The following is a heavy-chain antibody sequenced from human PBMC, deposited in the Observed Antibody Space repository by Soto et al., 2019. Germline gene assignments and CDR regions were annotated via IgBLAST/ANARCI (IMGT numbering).Heavy chain of an antibody. CDR3: ARDWYNWNYGNLLDVGGADY. V-gene: IGHV1-18*01. Sequence: QVPLVQSGAEVKKPGASVKVSCKASGYTFTSYGISWVRQAPGQGLEWMGWISAYNGHTKYAQKLQGRVTMTTDTSTSTAYMELRSLRSDDTAVYYCARDWYNWNYGNLLDVGGADYWGQGTLVTVSS. CDR1: GYTFTSYG. CDR2: ISAYNGHT. J-gene: IGHJ4*02. D-gene: IGHD1-7*01.